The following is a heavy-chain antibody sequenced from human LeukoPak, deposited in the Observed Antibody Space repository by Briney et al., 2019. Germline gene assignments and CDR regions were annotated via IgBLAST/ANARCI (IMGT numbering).Heavy chain of an antibody. D-gene: IGHD3-22*01. CDR3: ARGNYDSSGYSYYYYMDV. CDR1: GFTFGDYG. J-gene: IGHJ6*03. Sequence: GGSLRLSCAASGFTFGDYGMSWVRQAPGKGLEWVSGINWNGGSTGYADSVKGRFTISRDNAKNSLYLQMNSLRAEDTALYYCARGNYDSSGYSYYYYMDVWGKGTTVTVSS. CDR2: INWNGGST. V-gene: IGHV3-20*04.